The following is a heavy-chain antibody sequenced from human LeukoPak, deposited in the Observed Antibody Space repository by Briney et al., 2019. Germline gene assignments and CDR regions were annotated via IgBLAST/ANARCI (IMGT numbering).Heavy chain of an antibody. V-gene: IGHV4-59*01. Sequence: SSETLSLTCTVSGGSISSYYWSWIRQPPGKGLEYIGYIYYTGSSNYNPSLKSRVTISVDTSKNQFSLKLSSVTAADTAVYYCARGGLWFGLGPWGQGTLVTVSS. CDR1: GGSISSYY. J-gene: IGHJ5*02. CDR3: ARGGLWFGLGP. D-gene: IGHD3-10*01. CDR2: IYYTGSS.